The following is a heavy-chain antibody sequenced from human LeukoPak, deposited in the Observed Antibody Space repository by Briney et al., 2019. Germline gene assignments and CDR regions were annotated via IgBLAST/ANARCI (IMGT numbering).Heavy chain of an antibody. V-gene: IGHV4-59*01. CDR1: GGSISSYY. D-gene: IGHD5-18*01. CDR2: IYYSGST. Sequence: PSETLSLTCTVSGGSISSYYWSWLRQPPGKGLEWLGYIYYSGSTNYNPSLKSRVTISVDTSKNQFSLKLSSVTTADTAVYYCARETGYSCFDYWGQGTLVTVSS. J-gene: IGHJ4*02. CDR3: ARETGYSCFDY.